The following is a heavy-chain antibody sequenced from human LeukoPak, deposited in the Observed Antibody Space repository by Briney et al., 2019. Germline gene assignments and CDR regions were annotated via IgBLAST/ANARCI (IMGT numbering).Heavy chain of an antibody. CDR2: IKQDGSEK. CDR3: ARDSGTYCTNGVCSRGNYYYYMDV. D-gene: IGHD2-8*01. CDR1: GFTFSSYW. V-gene: IGHV3-7*01. Sequence: GGSLRLSCAASGFTFSSYWMSWVRQAPGKGLEWVANIKQDGSEKYYVDSVKGRFTISRDNAKNSLYLQMNSLRAEDTAVYYCARDSGTYCTNGVCSRGNYYYYMDVWGKGTTVTASS. J-gene: IGHJ6*03.